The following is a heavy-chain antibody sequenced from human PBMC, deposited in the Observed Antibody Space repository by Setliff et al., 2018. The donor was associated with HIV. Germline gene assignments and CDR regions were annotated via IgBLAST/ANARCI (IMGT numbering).Heavy chain of an antibody. Sequence: GASVKVSCKASGYTFSNFYMHWVRQAPGQGVEWMGVINPSIGSTAYAQKLQGRVTMTRDTSTSTVYMELSSLTSEDTAVYYCARGGDVGAAGIPLVDHWGQGTLVTVSS. D-gene: IGHD6-13*01. CDR1: GYTFSNFY. CDR2: INPSIGST. J-gene: IGHJ5*02. CDR3: ARGGDVGAAGIPLVDH. V-gene: IGHV1-46*04.